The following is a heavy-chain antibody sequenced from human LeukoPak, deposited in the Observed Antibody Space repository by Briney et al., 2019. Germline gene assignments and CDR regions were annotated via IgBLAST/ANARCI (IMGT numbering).Heavy chain of an antibody. D-gene: IGHD1-7*01. CDR2: ISWNSGSI. V-gene: IGHV3-9*01. CDR3: AKDLVITGTKLGTNWFDP. J-gene: IGHJ5*02. Sequence: PGGSLRLSCAASGFTFDDYAMHWVRQAPGKGLEWVSGISWNSGSIGYADSVKGRFTISRDNAKNSLYLQMNSLRAEDTALYYCAKDLVITGTKLGTNWFDPWGQGTLVTVSS. CDR1: GFTFDDYA.